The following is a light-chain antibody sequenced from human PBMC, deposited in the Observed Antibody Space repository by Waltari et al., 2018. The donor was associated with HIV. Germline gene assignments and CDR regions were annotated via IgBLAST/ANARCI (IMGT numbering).Light chain of an antibody. CDR3: VAWDDSRGGVV. Sequence: SVLTQPPSASGTPGQRVTISCSGSTSNIGSNYVFWYQHLPGTAPKLLIHRNNQRPSGVPCRFSGSTSGTSASLAISGLRAEDEAEYYCVAWDDSRGGVVFGGGTKVAVL. J-gene: IGLJ2*01. CDR2: RNN. V-gene: IGLV1-47*01. CDR1: TSNIGSNY.